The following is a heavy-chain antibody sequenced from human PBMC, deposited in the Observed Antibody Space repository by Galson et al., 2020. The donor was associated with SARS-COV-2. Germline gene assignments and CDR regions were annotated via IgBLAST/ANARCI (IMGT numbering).Heavy chain of an antibody. V-gene: IGHV3-21*01. CDR2: ISSSSSYI. Sequence: GGSLRLSCAASGFTFSSYSMNWVRQAPGKGLEWVSSISSSSSYIYYADSVKGRFTISRDNAKNSLYLQMNSLRAEDTAVYYCARDDQEYQLLFSYYYYYYGMDVWGQGITVTVSS. D-gene: IGHD2-2*01. CDR1: GFTFSSYS. CDR3: ARDDQEYQLLFSYYYYYYGMDV. J-gene: IGHJ6*02.